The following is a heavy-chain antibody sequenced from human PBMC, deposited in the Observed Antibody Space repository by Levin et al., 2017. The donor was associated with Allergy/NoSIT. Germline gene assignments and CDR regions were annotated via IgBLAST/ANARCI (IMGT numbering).Heavy chain of an antibody. CDR3: ARGRYYYDSSGYSNPHAFDI. J-gene: IGHJ3*02. Sequence: SCAASGFTFSDYYMSWIRQAPGKGLEWVSYISSSGSTIYYADSVKGRFTISRDNAKNSLYLQMNSLRAEDTAVYYCARGRYYYDSSGYSNPHAFDIWGQGTMVTVSS. CDR2: ISSSGSTI. V-gene: IGHV3-11*01. CDR1: GFTFSDYY. D-gene: IGHD3-22*01.